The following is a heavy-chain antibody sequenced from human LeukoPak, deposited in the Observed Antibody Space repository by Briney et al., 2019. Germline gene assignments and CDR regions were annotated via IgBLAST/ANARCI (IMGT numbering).Heavy chain of an antibody. J-gene: IGHJ6*03. Sequence: SETLSLTCTVSGGSISSYYWSWIRQPPGKGLEWIGYIYYSGSTNYNPSLKSRVTISVDTSKNQFSLKLSSVTAADTAVYYCARTDAHIVASRYYYYYVDVWGKGTTVTVSS. CDR2: IYYSGST. V-gene: IGHV4-59*01. CDR1: GGSISSYY. D-gene: IGHD2-21*01. CDR3: ARTDAHIVASRYYYYYVDV.